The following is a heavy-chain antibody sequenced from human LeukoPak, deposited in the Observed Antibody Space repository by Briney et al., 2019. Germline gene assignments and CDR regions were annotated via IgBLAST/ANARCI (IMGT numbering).Heavy chain of an antibody. CDR3: AKDMTPGEWFDP. CDR2: ISSRGDTT. V-gene: IGHV3-11*04. Sequence: GGSLRLSCAASGFTFSDHYVTWIRQAPGKGLERVSYISSRGDTTYYADSVKGRFTISRGNSKNTLYLQMNSLRAEDTAVYYCAKDMTPGEWFDPWGQGTLVTVSS. J-gene: IGHJ5*02. D-gene: IGHD1-26*01. CDR1: GFTFSDHY.